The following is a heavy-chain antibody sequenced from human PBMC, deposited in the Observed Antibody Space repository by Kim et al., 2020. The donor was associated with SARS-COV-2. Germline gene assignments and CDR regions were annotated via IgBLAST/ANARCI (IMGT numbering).Heavy chain of an antibody. J-gene: IGHJ5*02. CDR3: VRGVTPATVTPFNS. D-gene: IGHD4-17*01. CDR1: GFTFSSFW. V-gene: IGHV3-74*03. Sequence: GGSLRLSCAASGFTFSSFWMHWVRQAPGKGLVWVSRVNSDGSYTTYADSVKGRFTISRDNAKNTLDLQMNSLRAEDTAVYYCVRGVTPATVTPFNSWGQGTLVSVSS. CDR2: VNSDGSYT.